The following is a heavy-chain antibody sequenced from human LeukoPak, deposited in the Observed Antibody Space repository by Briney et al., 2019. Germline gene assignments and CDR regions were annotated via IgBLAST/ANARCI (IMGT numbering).Heavy chain of an antibody. J-gene: IGHJ4*02. CDR2: IYPGDSDT. V-gene: IGHV5-51*01. CDR3: ARKSGSYYYFDY. Sequence: GESLKISCKGSGYSFSNYWIGWVRQMPGKDLEWMGIIYPGDSDTRFSPSFQGQVTISADKSISTAYLQSSSLKASDTAMYYCARKSGSYYYFDYWGQGTLVTVSS. D-gene: IGHD1-26*01. CDR1: GYSFSNYW.